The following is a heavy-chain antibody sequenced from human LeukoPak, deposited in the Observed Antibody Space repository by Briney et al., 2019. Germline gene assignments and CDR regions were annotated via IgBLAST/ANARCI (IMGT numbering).Heavy chain of an antibody. CDR1: GGSISSYY. V-gene: IGHV4-4*07. CDR2: IYTSGST. CDR3: ARGGGYSSSWYTIDYYYYMDV. Sequence: SETLSLACTVSGGSISSYYWSWIRQPAGKGLEWIGRIYTSGSTNYNPSLKSRVTMSVDTSKNQFSLKLSSVTAADTAVYYCARGGGYSSSWYTIDYYYYMDVWGKGTTVTVSS. D-gene: IGHD6-13*01. J-gene: IGHJ6*03.